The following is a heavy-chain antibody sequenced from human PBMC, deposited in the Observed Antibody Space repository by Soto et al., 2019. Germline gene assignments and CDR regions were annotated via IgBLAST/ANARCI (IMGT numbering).Heavy chain of an antibody. V-gene: IGHV1-18*01. D-gene: IGHD3-3*01. CDR2: ISAYNGNT. CDR3: ARGGTGFWSGYWTNWFDP. CDR1: GYTFTSYG. Sequence: ASVKVSCKASGYTFTSYGISWVRQAPGQGLEWMGWISAYNGNTNYAQKLQGRVTMTTDTSTSTAYMELRSLRSDDTAVYYCARGGTGFWSGYWTNWFDPWGQGTLVTVSS. J-gene: IGHJ5*02.